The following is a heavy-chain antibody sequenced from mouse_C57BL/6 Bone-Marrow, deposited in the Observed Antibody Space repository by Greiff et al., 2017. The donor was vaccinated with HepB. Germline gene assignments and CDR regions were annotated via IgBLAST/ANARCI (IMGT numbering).Heavy chain of an antibody. CDR3: ARSLLRYAMDY. D-gene: IGHD1-1*01. Sequence: VQLQQPGAELVMPGASVKLSCKASGYIFTSYWMHWVKQRPGQGLEWIGEIDPSDSYTNYNQKFKGKSTLTVDKSSSTAYMQLSSLTSEDSAVYYCARSLLRYAMDYWGQGTSVTVSS. CDR1: GYIFTSYW. CDR2: IDPSDSYT. V-gene: IGHV1-69*01. J-gene: IGHJ4*01.